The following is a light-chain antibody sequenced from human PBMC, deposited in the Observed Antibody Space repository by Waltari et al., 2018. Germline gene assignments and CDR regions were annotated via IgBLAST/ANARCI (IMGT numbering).Light chain of an antibody. J-gene: IGKJ4*01. Sequence: EIVLTQSPGTLSLSPGERATLSCRARQSVTSISLTLYQQKLGQAPRLLIYGTSSRTTAIPDMFRGSGSGTDFTLTISRLEPEDFAVYYCQQYDGEVVTFGGGTKVEI. CDR2: GTS. CDR3: QQYDGEVVT. CDR1: QSVTSIS. V-gene: IGKV3-20*01.